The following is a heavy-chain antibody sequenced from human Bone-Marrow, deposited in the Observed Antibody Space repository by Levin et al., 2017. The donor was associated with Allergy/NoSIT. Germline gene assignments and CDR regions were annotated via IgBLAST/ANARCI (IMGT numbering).Heavy chain of an antibody. Sequence: GESLKISCAASGFTFSSYSMNWVRQAPGKGLEWVSSISSSSSYIYYADSVKGRFTISRDNAKNSLYLQMNSLRAEDTAVYYCARPLNSGGHYDSSGLDYWGQGTLVTVSS. D-gene: IGHD3-22*01. CDR1: GFTFSSYS. CDR3: ARPLNSGGHYDSSGLDY. V-gene: IGHV3-21*01. CDR2: ISSSSSYI. J-gene: IGHJ4*02.